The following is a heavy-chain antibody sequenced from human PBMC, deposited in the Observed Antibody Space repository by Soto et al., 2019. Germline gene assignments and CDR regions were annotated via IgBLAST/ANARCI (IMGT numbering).Heavy chain of an antibody. Sequence: PGGALRLSCAASGFTFSAYAMNWVRQAPGKVLEWVSVISCSGGTTYYAYAVKGRFTISRDNSKNTLDVHMNSLRAEGTAVDDCAKGREAAAAGHCESWGQG. CDR2: ISCSGGTT. V-gene: IGHV3-23*01. J-gene: IGHJ5*02. D-gene: IGHD6-13*01. CDR1: GFTFSAYA. CDR3: AKGREAAAAGHCES.